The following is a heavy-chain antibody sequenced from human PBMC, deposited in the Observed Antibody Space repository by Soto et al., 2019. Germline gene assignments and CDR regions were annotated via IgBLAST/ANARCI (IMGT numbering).Heavy chain of an antibody. CDR1: GDSVISSNYF. CDR2: IFYSGST. V-gene: IGHV4-39*07. D-gene: IGHD3-16*02. CDR3: ARRVDYVWGSYRYSPYFDY. Sequence: SETLSLTCTVSGDSVISSNYFWGWIRQPPGKGLEWIGTIFYSGSTYYNPSLKSRVTISVDTSKNQFSLKLSSVTAADTAVYYCARRVDYVWGSYRYSPYFDYWGQGTLVTVS. J-gene: IGHJ4*02.